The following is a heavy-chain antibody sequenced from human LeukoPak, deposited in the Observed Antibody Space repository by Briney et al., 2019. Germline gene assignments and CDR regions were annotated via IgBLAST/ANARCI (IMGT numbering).Heavy chain of an antibody. V-gene: IGHV4-39*01. D-gene: IGHD3-16*02. CDR1: GGSISSSSYY. CDR3: AGIDSVIAFDI. J-gene: IGHJ3*02. Sequence: SETLSLTCTVSGGSISSSSYYWGWIRQPPGKGLEWIGSTYYSGSTYHNPSLKSRVTISVDTSKNQFSLKLSSVTAADTAVYYCAGIDSVIAFDIWGQGTMVTVSS. CDR2: TYYSGST.